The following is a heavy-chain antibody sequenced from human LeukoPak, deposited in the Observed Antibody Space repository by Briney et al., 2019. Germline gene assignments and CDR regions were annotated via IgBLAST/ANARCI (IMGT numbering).Heavy chain of an antibody. CDR2: INHSGST. J-gene: IGHJ4*02. CDR1: GGSFSGYY. Sequence: SETLSLTCAVYGGSFSGYYWSWIRQPPGKGLEWIGEINHSGSTNYNPSLKSRVTISVDTSKNQFSLKLSSVTAADTAVYYCARGWLFWGSHPVDYWGQGTLVTVSS. CDR3: ARGWLFWGSHPVDY. D-gene: IGHD3-16*01. V-gene: IGHV4-34*01.